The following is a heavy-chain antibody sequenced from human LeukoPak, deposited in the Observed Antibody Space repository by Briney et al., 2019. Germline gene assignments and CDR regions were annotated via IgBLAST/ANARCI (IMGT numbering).Heavy chain of an antibody. D-gene: IGHD5-12*01. CDR3: ARDRGYDSFDY. V-gene: IGHV3-7*01. CDR1: GFTFTTYW. CDR2: IKQDGSAK. Sequence: TGGSLRLSCATSGFTFTTYWMSWVRQAPGKGLEWVANIKQDGSAKYYVDSVKGRFTISRDNAKNSLYLQMNSLRAEDTAVYYCARDRGYDSFDYWGQGTLVTVSS. J-gene: IGHJ4*02.